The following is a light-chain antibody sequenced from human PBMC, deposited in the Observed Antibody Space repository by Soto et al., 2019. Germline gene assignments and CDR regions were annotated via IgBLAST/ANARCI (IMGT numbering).Light chain of an antibody. V-gene: IGLV2-8*01. J-gene: IGLJ1*01. CDR1: SSDVGGYNY. CDR3: SSYAGSNNLGHV. CDR2: EVS. Sequence: QSALTQPPSASGSPGQSVTISCTGTSSDVGGYNYVSWYQQHPGKAPKLMIYEVSKRPSGVPDRFSGSKSGNTASLTVSGLQAEDEADYYCSSYAGSNNLGHVLGTGTKVTVL.